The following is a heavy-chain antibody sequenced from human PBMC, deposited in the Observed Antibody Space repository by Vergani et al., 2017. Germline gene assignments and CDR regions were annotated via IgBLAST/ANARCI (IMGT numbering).Heavy chain of an antibody. CDR3: AREDVGSSGRPALWYFDL. Sequence: QVQLQESGPGLVKPSETLSLTCTVSGGSISSYYWSWIRQPAGKGLEWIGRIYTSGSTNYNPSLKSRVTMSVDTSKNQFSLKLSSVTAADTAVYYCAREDVGSSGRPALWYFDLWGRGTLVTVSS. CDR1: GGSISSYY. J-gene: IGHJ2*01. D-gene: IGHD6-19*01. V-gene: IGHV4-4*07. CDR2: IYTSGST.